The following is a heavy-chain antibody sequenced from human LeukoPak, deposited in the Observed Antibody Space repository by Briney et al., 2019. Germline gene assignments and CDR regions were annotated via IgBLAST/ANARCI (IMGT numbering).Heavy chain of an antibody. J-gene: IGHJ1*01. Sequence: PGGSLRLSRAASGFTFSSYAMSWVRQAPGKGLEWVSAISGSGGSTYYADSVKGRFTISRDNSKNTLYLQMNSLRAEDTAVYYCAKDQYYYDSSGTEHWGQGTLVTVSS. CDR2: ISGSGGST. D-gene: IGHD3-22*01. CDR3: AKDQYYYDSSGTEH. CDR1: GFTFSSYA. V-gene: IGHV3-23*01.